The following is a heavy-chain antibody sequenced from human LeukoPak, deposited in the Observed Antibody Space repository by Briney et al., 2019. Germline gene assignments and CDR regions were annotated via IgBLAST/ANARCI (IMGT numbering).Heavy chain of an antibody. J-gene: IGHJ1*01. CDR3: ARDSGSYGGYFQR. CDR1: GFTFSSYA. D-gene: IGHD1-26*01. CDR2: ISYDGSNK. V-gene: IGHV3-30-3*01. Sequence: PGRSLRLSCAASGFTFSSYAMHWVRQAPGKGLEWVAVISYDGSNKYYADSVKGRFTISRDNSKNTLYLQMNSLRAEDTAVYYCARDSGSYGGYFQRWGQGTLVTVSS.